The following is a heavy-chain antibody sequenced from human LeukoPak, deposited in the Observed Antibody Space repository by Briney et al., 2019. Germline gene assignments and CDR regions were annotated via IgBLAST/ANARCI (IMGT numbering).Heavy chain of an antibody. J-gene: IGHJ4*02. CDR1: GFTFSSYE. Sequence: PGGSLRLSCAASGFTFSSYEMNWVRQAPGKGLEWVSYISNSDGTRTYADSVKGRFTISRDNAKNSLYLEMNSLRAEDTAVYYCAREIVSAVASNFDYWGQGTLVTVSS. CDR2: ISNSDGTR. D-gene: IGHD6-19*01. V-gene: IGHV3-48*03. CDR3: AREIVSAVASNFDY.